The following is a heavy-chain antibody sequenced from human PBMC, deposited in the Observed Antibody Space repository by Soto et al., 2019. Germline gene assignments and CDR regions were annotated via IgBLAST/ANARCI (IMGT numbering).Heavy chain of an antibody. CDR3: ARHLYDFWSGFDY. CDR2: IKQDGSEK. Sequence: GGSLRLSCAASGFTFSSYWMSWVRQAPGKGLEWVANIKQDGSEKYYVDSVKGRFTISRDNAKNSLYLQMNSLRAEDTAVYYCARHLYDFWSGFDYWGQGTLVTVSS. J-gene: IGHJ4*02. V-gene: IGHV3-7*01. CDR1: GFTFSSYW. D-gene: IGHD3-3*01.